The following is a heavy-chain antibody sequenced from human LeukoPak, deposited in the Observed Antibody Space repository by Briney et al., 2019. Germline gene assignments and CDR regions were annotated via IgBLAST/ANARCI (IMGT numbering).Heavy chain of an antibody. Sequence: PGGSLRLSCAASGFTFIGYGMSWVRQAPGKALEWVSGFGGSDERTYYADSVKGRFTISRDNVKNTLFLQMDSLRVDDSGVYYCAKPPGYSTTWFSGRFFDSWGQGTLITVSS. CDR1: GFTFIGYG. J-gene: IGHJ4*02. CDR3: AKPPGYSTTWFSGRFFDS. V-gene: IGHV3-23*01. D-gene: IGHD5-12*01. CDR2: FGGSDERT.